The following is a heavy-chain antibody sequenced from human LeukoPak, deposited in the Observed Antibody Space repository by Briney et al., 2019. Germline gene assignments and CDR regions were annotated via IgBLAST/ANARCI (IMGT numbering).Heavy chain of an antibody. CDR1: GFTFSDHY. Sequence: PGGSLRLSCAASGFTFSDHYMDWVRQAPGKGLEWVGRTRNKANSYTTEYAASVKGRFTISRDNAKNSLYLQMNSLRAEDTAVYYCARRRYYFDYWGQGTLVTVSS. CDR3: ARRRYYFDY. J-gene: IGHJ4*02. V-gene: IGHV3-72*01. CDR2: TRNKANSYTT.